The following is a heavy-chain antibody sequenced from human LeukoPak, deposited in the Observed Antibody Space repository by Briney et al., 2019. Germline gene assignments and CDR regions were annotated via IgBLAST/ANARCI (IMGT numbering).Heavy chain of an antibody. CDR2: ISYDGSNK. J-gene: IGHJ3*02. Sequence: PGGSLRLSCVASEFTFRSYDMHWFRQAPAKGLKWVAVISYDGSNKDYADSVKGRFTISRDNTKNTLFLQMNSLRAEDTAVYYCAKEVRGDAFDIWGQGTMVTVSS. CDR1: EFTFRSYD. CDR3: AKEVRGDAFDI. D-gene: IGHD3-16*01. V-gene: IGHV3-30*18.